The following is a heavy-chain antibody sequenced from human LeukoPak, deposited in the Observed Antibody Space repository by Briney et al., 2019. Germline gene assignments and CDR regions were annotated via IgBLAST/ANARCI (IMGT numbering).Heavy chain of an antibody. Sequence: KPGGSLRLSCAASGFTFSSYSMNWVRQAPGKGLEWVSSISSNSIIYYADSVKGRFTISRDNAKNSLYLQMNSLRAEDTAVYYCAREESSSSGYYFDYWGQGALVTVSS. D-gene: IGHD6-6*01. V-gene: IGHV3-21*01. CDR2: ISSNSII. CDR3: AREESSSSGYYFDY. CDR1: GFTFSSYS. J-gene: IGHJ4*02.